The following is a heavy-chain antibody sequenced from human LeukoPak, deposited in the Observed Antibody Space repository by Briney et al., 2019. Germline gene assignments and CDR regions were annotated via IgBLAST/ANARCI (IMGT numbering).Heavy chain of an antibody. Sequence: SQTLSLTCAISGDSVPSNSATWNWIRQSPSRGLEWLGRTYYRSKWYKYYAVSVKGRIAINPDTSKNQFSLQLNSVTPEDTAVYYCARGPSYFQHWGQGTLVTVSS. CDR2: TYYRSKWYK. CDR3: ARGPSYFQH. J-gene: IGHJ1*01. V-gene: IGHV6-1*01. CDR1: GDSVPSNSAT.